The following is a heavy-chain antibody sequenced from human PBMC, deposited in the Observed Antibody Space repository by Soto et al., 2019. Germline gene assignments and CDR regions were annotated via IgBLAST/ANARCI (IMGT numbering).Heavy chain of an antibody. V-gene: IGHV2-5*02. CDR2: IYWDGNE. D-gene: IGHD6-19*01. Sequence: QITLKESGPTLVKPTQTLTLTCTFTGFSLSSSHVAVGWIRQPPGKAPECLAFIYWDGNEHYSPSLRSSLTLTQDTSKNQLFLTMADMDPEDTATYFCAHGSGWLFDYWGQGTRVTVSS. J-gene: IGHJ4*02. CDR1: GFSLSSSHVA. CDR3: AHGSGWLFDY.